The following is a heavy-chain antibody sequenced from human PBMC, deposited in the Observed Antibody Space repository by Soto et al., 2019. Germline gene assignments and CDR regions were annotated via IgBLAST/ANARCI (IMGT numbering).Heavy chain of an antibody. V-gene: IGHV4-59*01. CDR1: GGSLSSYY. CDR2: IFYTGST. Sequence: SETLSLTCTVSGGSLSSYYWNWIRQPPGKGLEWIAYIFYTGSTNYNPSLKSRVTISVDTSRKQFSLRLSSVTAADTAVYYCARARYYGSGSGYGLDVWGQGTTVTVSS. D-gene: IGHD3-10*01. CDR3: ARARYYGSGSGYGLDV. J-gene: IGHJ6*02.